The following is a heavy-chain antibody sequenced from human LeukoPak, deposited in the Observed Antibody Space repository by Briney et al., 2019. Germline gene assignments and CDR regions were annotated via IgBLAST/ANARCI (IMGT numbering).Heavy chain of an antibody. V-gene: IGHV4-59*08. Sequence: SETLSLTSTVSGGSISSYYWSWIRQPPGKGLEWIGYIYYSGSTNYNPSLKSRVTISVDTSKNQFSLKLSSVTAADTAVYYCARHRRYCSGGSCYGNWFDPWGQGTLVTVSS. D-gene: IGHD2-15*01. CDR2: IYYSGST. J-gene: IGHJ5*02. CDR3: ARHRRYCSGGSCYGNWFDP. CDR1: GGSISSYY.